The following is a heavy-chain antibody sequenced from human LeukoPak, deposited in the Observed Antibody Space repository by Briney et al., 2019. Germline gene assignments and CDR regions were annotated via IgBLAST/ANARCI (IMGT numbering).Heavy chain of an antibody. CDR2: IDKDGSQK. V-gene: IGHV3-7*04. CDR3: AKDTYGPDDY. CDR1: GFTSSSYG. D-gene: IGHD1-14*01. Sequence: PGGSLRLSCAASGFTSSSYGMHWVRQTPGKGLEWVAHIDKDGSQKNYVDSVKGRFSISRDNSKNSVYLQMNSLRGEDTGVYYCAKDTYGPDDYWGQGTLVTVSS. J-gene: IGHJ4*02.